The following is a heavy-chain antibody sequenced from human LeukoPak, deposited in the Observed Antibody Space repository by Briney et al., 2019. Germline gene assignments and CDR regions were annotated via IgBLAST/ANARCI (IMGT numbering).Heavy chain of an antibody. CDR1: GYTFTGYY. CDR2: INPNSGGT. D-gene: IGHD2-2*01. V-gene: IGHV1-2*02. J-gene: IGHJ4*02. Sequence: GASVKVSCKASGYTFTGYYMHWVRQAPGQGLEWMGWINPNSGGTNYAQKFQGRVTMTRDTSISTAYMELSRLRSDDTAVYYCASHIVVVPAARIMGATTLDYWGQGTLVTVSS. CDR3: ASHIVVVPAARIMGATTLDY.